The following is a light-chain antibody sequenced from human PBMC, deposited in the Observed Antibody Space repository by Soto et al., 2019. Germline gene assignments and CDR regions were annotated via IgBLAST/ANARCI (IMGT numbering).Light chain of an antibody. CDR1: SSNIGAGYD. CDR3: QSYDSSLSGYV. J-gene: IGLJ1*01. Sequence: QSVLTKPPSVTGAPGQRVTISCTGSSSNIGAGYDVHWYQQLPGTAPKLLIYGNSNRPSGVPDRFSGSKSGTSASLAITGFQAEDEADYYCQSYDSSLSGYVFGTGTKVTVL. CDR2: GNS. V-gene: IGLV1-40*01.